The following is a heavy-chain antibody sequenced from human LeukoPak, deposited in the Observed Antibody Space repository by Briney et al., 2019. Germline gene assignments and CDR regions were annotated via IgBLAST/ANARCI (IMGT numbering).Heavy chain of an antibody. J-gene: IGHJ5*02. D-gene: IGHD3-16*01. Sequence: SETLSLTCTVSGDSISRSTYYWGWIRQPPGKGLGWIGNVYYSGSTYYNLCLETRVTIKLDMSKYKLSLKLQSVTAADTALYYCAGDPRGGDRFDPWGQGTLVTVSS. CDR2: VYYSGST. CDR3: AGDPRGGDRFDP. V-gene: IGHV4-39*07. CDR1: GDSISRSTYY.